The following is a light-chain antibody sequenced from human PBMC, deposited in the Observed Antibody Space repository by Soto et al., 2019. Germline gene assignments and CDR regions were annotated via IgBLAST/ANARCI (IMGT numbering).Light chain of an antibody. Sequence: QSVLTQPASVSGSPGQSITISCTGTSSDVGGYDYVSWYQLHPGKAPKLMVFEVNNRPSGVSYRFSGSKSGNTASLTISGLQAEDEADYFCTSYSTSTAYLFGTGTKGTVL. J-gene: IGLJ1*01. CDR3: TSYSTSTAYL. CDR2: EVN. V-gene: IGLV2-14*01. CDR1: SSDVGGYDY.